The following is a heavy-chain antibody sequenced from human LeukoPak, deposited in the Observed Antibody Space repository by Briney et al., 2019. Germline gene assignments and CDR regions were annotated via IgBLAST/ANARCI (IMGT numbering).Heavy chain of an antibody. J-gene: IGHJ4*02. V-gene: IGHV3-30*18. Sequence: PGGSLRLSCAASGXTFSSYGMHWVRQAPGKGLEWVAVISYDGTKKDYADSVKGRFTISRDNSKNTLYLQMNSLRAEDTAVYYCAKVSGSTLGPANYWGQGTLVTVSS. CDR1: GXTFSSYG. CDR3: AKVSGSTLGPANY. CDR2: ISYDGTKK. D-gene: IGHD1-26*01.